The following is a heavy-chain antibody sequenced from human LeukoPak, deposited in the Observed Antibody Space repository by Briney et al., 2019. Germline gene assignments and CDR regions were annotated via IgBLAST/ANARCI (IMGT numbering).Heavy chain of an antibody. CDR2: IYYSGTT. V-gene: IGHV4-39*01. D-gene: IGHD2-15*01. CDR3: ARQISDYYYYYMDV. J-gene: IGHJ6*03. CDR1: GGSISSSNYY. Sequence: SETLSLTCTVSGGSISSSNYYWGWIRQPPGKGLEWIGTIYYSGTTYYNPSLESRVTIFEDTSRNQFSLMLTSVTAADTAVYYCARQISDYYYYYMDVWGKGTTVTVSS.